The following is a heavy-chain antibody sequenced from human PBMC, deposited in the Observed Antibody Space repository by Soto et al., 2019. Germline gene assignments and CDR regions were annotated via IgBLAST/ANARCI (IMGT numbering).Heavy chain of an antibody. V-gene: IGHV1-2*02. CDR3: ARGGNYFY. CDR2: VNPGSGGT. Sequence: GASVKVSCKASGFTFSDYYIHWVRQAPGQGLEWMGWVNPGSGGTHFAQEFQGRVILTRDTSITTAYMELSSLRSDDTAVYYCARGGNYFYWGQGTLVTVSS. D-gene: IGHD3-22*01. CDR1: GFTFSDYY. J-gene: IGHJ4*02.